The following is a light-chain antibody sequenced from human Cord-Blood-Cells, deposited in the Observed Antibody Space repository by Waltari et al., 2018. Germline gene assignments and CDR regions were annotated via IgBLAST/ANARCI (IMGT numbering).Light chain of an antibody. CDR1: QSISSY. J-gene: IGKJ2*01. Sequence: DIQMTQSPSSLSASVGDRVTITCRASQSISSYLNWYQPKPGKAPKLLIYAASSLQSGVPSRCSGSESGTDFTLTISSLQPEEFATYYCQQSYSTLMYTFGQGTKLEIK. CDR2: AAS. V-gene: IGKV1-39*01. CDR3: QQSYSTLMYT.